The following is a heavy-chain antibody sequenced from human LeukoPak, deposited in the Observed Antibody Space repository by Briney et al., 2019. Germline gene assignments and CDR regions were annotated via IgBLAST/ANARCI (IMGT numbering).Heavy chain of an antibody. D-gene: IGHD6-13*01. J-gene: IGHJ4*02. CDR2: INGSGGST. CDR1: GFTFSSYA. CDR3: AKVSSSSPGGGAFDY. V-gene: IGHV3-23*01. Sequence: PGGSLRLSCAVSGFTFSSYAMSWVRQAPGKGLEWVSDINGSGGSTYYADSVKGRFTISRDSSKNTLYLQTNSLRAEDTAVYYCAKVSSSSPGGGAFDYWGQGTLVTVSS.